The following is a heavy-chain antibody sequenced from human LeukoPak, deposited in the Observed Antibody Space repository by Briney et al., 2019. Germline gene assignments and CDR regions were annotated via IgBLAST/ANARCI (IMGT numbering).Heavy chain of an antibody. D-gene: IGHD3-22*01. J-gene: IGHJ4*02. Sequence: GGSLRLSCAASGFTFSSYWMHWVRQAPGKGLVWVSRINSDGSSTNYADSVKGRFTLSRDNAKNTLHLQMNSLRAEDTAVYFCARGPPTDYYDSSGFYYVFDYWGQGTLVTVSS. V-gene: IGHV3-74*01. CDR2: INSDGSST. CDR1: GFTFSSYW. CDR3: ARGPPTDYYDSSGFYYVFDY.